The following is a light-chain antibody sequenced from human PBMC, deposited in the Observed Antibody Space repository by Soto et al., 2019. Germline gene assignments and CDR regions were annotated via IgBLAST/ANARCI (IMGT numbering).Light chain of an antibody. CDR3: QQYNNWRPWT. Sequence: EIVMTQSPATLSVSPGERATLSCRASQSVSSNLAWYQQKPGQAPRLLIYGASTRATGIPARFSGSGSGTEFTLTISSLQSEDFAVYYCQQYNNWRPWTFGQGTKVEIK. CDR1: QSVSSN. V-gene: IGKV3-15*01. CDR2: GAS. J-gene: IGKJ1*01.